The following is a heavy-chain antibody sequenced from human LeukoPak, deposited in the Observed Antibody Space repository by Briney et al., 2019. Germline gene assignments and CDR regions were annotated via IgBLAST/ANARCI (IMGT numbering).Heavy chain of an antibody. V-gene: IGHV4-59*12. CDR3: ARVLGGGWSYFDY. J-gene: IGHJ4*02. D-gene: IGHD6-19*01. CDR2: IYYSGST. Sequence: PSETLSLTCTVSGGSISSYYWSWIRQPPGKGLEWIGYIYYSGSTNYNPSLKSRVTVSVDTSKNQFSLKLNSVTAADTAVYYCARVLGGGWSYFDYWGQGTLVTVSS. CDR1: GGSISSYY.